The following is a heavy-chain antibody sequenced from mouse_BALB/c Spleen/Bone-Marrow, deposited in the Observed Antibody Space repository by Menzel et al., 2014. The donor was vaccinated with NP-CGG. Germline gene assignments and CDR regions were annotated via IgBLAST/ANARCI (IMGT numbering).Heavy chain of an antibody. CDR3: ARRGSMDY. Sequence: VMLVESGAELVRPGVSVKISCKGSGYTFTDYSIHWVGQSHAKSLEWIGVISTYYGDANYNQKFKGKATMTVDKSSSTAYMELARLTSEDSAIYYCARRGSMDYWGQGTSVTVSS. CDR2: ISTYYGDA. V-gene: IGHV1-67*01. J-gene: IGHJ4*01. CDR1: GYTFTDYS.